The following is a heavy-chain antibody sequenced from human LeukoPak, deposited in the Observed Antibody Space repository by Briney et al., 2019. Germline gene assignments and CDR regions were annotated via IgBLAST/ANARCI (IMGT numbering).Heavy chain of an antibody. V-gene: IGHV3-11*06. CDR3: ARGRIAAAGAFDY. CDR1: GFTFSDYY. CDR2: ISSSSSYT. J-gene: IGHJ4*02. Sequence: GGSLRLSCAASGFTFSDYYMIWIRQAPGKGLEWVSYISSSSSYTNYADSVKGRFTISRDNAKNSLYLQMNSLRAEDTAVYYCARGRIAAAGAFDYWGQGTLVTVSS. D-gene: IGHD6-13*01.